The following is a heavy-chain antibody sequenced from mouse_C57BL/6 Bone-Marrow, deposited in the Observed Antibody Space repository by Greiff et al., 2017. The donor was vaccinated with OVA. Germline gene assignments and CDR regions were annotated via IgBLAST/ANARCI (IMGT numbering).Heavy chain of an antibody. V-gene: IGHV1-80*01. D-gene: IGHD2-1*01. CDR2: IYPGDGDT. CDR3: ARAVYYGNYGYFDV. Sequence: VQLQQSGAELVKPGASVKISCKASGYAFSSYWMNWVKQRPGKGLEWIGQIYPGDGDTNYNGKFKGKATLTADKSSSTAYMQLSSLTSEDSAVYFCARAVYYGNYGYFDVWGTGTTVTVSS. CDR1: GYAFSSYW. J-gene: IGHJ1*03.